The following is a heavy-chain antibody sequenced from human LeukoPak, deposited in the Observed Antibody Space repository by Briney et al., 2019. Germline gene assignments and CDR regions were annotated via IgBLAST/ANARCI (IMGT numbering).Heavy chain of an antibody. CDR2: IYHSGST. V-gene: IGHV4-38-2*02. Sequence: PSETLSLTCTVSGYSISSGYYWGWIRQPPGKGLEWIGGIYHSGSTYYNPSLKSRVTISVDTSKNQFSLKLSSVTAADTAVYYCARGQVGANTEYYFDYWGQGTLVTVSS. D-gene: IGHD1-26*01. J-gene: IGHJ4*02. CDR3: ARGQVGANTEYYFDY. CDR1: GYSISSGYY.